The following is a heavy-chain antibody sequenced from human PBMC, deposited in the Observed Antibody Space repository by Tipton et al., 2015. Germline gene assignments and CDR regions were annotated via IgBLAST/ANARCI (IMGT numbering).Heavy chain of an antibody. CDR1: GDSINSYY. Sequence: TLSLTCTVSGDSINSYYWSWIRQPPGKGLEWIGYIHYRGATKYNPSLKSRVTISVDTSKNQFSLTLNSVTAADTAVYYCAIDLEHGMAVWGQGSTVTVSS. CDR3: AIDLEHGMAV. J-gene: IGHJ6*02. D-gene: IGHD5-24*01. CDR2: IHYRGAT. V-gene: IGHV4-59*01.